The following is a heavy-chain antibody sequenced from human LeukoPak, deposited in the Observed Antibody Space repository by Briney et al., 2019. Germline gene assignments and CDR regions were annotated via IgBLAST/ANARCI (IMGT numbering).Heavy chain of an antibody. CDR3: ARETRITMVRGVIIGGPFDY. J-gene: IGHJ4*02. D-gene: IGHD3-10*01. Sequence: GGSLRLSCAASGFTFSSYAMHWVRQAPGKGLEWVAVISYDGSNKYYADSVKGRFTISRDNSKNTLYLQMNSLRAEDTAVYYCARETRITMVRGVIIGGPFDYWGQGTLVTVSS. V-gene: IGHV3-30-3*01. CDR1: GFTFSSYA. CDR2: ISYDGSNK.